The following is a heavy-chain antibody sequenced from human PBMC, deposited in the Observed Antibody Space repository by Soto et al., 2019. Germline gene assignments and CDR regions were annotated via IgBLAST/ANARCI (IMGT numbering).Heavy chain of an antibody. Sequence: SETLSLTCIVSGGSISEKYWNWVRQPPGKGLEWIGLIFANGHTDYNPSLKSRVTMSVDASKNQFSLRLTSMTAADTAVYYCVASLAASGLNWLDPWGRGTLVTVS. CDR2: IFANGHT. D-gene: IGHD6-13*01. J-gene: IGHJ5*02. CDR3: VASLAASGLNWLDP. V-gene: IGHV4-4*07. CDR1: GGSISEKY.